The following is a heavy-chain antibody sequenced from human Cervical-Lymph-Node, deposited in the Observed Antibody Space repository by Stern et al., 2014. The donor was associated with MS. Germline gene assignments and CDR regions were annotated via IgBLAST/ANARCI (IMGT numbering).Heavy chain of an antibody. CDR2: INPNGSVT. CDR3: TRAVGGVGRE. V-gene: IGHV1-46*01. J-gene: IGHJ4*02. Sequence: QLVQSGPEVKKPGASVMVSCKTSGYTFTNYYIHWVRQAPGQGLEWMGIINPNGSVTASAQKFQGRLTLTRDTSTTTVYMRLISLTSEDTAMYYCTRAVGGVGREWGQGTLVFVSS. D-gene: IGHD3-16*01. CDR1: GYTFTNYY.